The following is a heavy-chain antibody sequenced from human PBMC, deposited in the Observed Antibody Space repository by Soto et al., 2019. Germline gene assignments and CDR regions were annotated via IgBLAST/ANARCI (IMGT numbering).Heavy chain of an antibody. Sequence: QVQLVQSGAEVKKPGSSVKVSCKGSGGAFTSYTISWVRQAPGQGLEWMGRIIPILGIANYAQKFQGRVTITADKSTSTAYMELSSLRSEDTAVYYCARDTLPYRLEWWGQGTLVTVSS. CDR3: ARDTLPYRLEW. CDR2: IIPILGIA. D-gene: IGHD3-3*01. V-gene: IGHV1-69*08. J-gene: IGHJ4*02. CDR1: GGAFTSYT.